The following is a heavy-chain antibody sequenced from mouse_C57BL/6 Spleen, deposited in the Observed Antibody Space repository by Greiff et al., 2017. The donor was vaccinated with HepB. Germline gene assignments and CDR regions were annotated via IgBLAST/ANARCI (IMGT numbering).Heavy chain of an antibody. V-gene: IGHV1-26*01. D-gene: IGHD1-1*01. Sequence: EVQLQQSGPELVKPGASVKISCKASGYTFTDYYMNWVKQSHGKSLEWIGDINPNNGGTSYNQKFKGKATLTVDKSSSTAYMELSSLTSEDSAVYYCARYGSSPYYYAMDYWGPGTSVTVSS. J-gene: IGHJ4*01. CDR3: ARYGSSPYYYAMDY. CDR1: GYTFTDYY. CDR2: INPNNGGT.